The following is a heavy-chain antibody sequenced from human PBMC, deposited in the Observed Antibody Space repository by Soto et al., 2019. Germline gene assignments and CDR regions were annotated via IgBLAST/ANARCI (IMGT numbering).Heavy chain of an antibody. Sequence: GGSLRLSCAASGFSFSTSTMNWVRQAPGKGLEWVSYISSGSTTIYYADSVKGRFTISRDNGKNSLYLQMNSLRDEDTAVYYCARVRRNDASDYYGMDVWGQGTTGNVS. CDR2: ISSGSTTI. J-gene: IGHJ6*02. CDR1: GFSFSTST. D-gene: IGHD1-1*01. CDR3: ARVRRNDASDYYGMDV. V-gene: IGHV3-48*02.